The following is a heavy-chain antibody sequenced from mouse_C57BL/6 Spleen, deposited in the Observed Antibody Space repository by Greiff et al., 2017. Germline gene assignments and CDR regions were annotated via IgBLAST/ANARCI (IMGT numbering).Heavy chain of an antibody. V-gene: IGHV5-6*02. CDR2: ISSGGSYT. Sequence: EVMLVESGGDLVKPGGSLKLSCAASGFTFSSYGMSWVRQTPDKRLEWVATISSGGSYTYYPDSVKGRFTISRDNAKNTLYLQMSSLKSEDTAMYYSARRSNYDYVDYWGHGTTLTVSS. J-gene: IGHJ2*01. CDR3: ARRSNYDYVDY. CDR1: GFTFSSYG. D-gene: IGHD2-5*01.